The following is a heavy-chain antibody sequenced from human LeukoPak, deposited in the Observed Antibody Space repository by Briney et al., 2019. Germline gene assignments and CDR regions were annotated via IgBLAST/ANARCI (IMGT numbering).Heavy chain of an antibody. CDR2: INPNSGGT. D-gene: IGHD6-19*01. Sequence: ASVNVSCKTSVSTFISYYMHWVRQAPGQGLEWMGWINPNSGGTSYAQKFQGRVIMTRDTSTSTAYLDLSRLRYDDTAVYYCARDLAVAAFYFDYWGQGSLVTVSS. CDR3: ARDLAVAAFYFDY. CDR1: VSTFISYY. V-gene: IGHV1-2*02. J-gene: IGHJ4*02.